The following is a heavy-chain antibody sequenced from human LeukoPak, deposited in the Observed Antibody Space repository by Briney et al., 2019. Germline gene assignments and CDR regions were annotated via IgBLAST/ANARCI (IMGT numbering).Heavy chain of an antibody. Sequence: SETLSLTCTVSGGSISSYYWSWIRQPPGKGLEWIGYIYNSGSTNYNPSLKSRVTISVDTSKNQFSLKLSSVTAADTAVYFCAGTSPWFFEYWGQGSLVIVSS. J-gene: IGHJ4*02. V-gene: IGHV4-59*01. D-gene: IGHD3-22*01. CDR2: IYNSGST. CDR3: AGTSPWFFEY. CDR1: GGSISSYY.